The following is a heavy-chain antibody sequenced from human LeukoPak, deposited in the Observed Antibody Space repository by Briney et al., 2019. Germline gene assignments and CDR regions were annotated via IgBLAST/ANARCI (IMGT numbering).Heavy chain of an antibody. V-gene: IGHV3-21*01. CDR3: ARDLFYYDSSGYYYFDY. Sequence: GGSLRLSCAASGFTFSSYSMNWVRQAPGKGPEWVSSISRSSSYIYYADSVKGRFTISRDNAKNSLYLQMNSLRAEDTAVYYCARDLFYYDSSGYYYFDYWGQGTLVTVSS. J-gene: IGHJ4*02. CDR1: GFTFSSYS. CDR2: ISRSSSYI. D-gene: IGHD3-22*01.